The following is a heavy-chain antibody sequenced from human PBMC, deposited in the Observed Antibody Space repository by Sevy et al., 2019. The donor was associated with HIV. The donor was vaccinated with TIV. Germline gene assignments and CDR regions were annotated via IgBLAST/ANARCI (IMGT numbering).Heavy chain of an antibody. Sequence: SETLSLTCAVHGGSFSGYYWSWIRQPPGKGLEWIGEINHSGSTNYNPSLKSRVTISVDTSKKQFSRKLSSVTAADTAVYYGARSPPVVVVPGAPSWFDPWGQGTMVTVSS. CDR1: GGSFSGYY. J-gene: IGHJ5*02. D-gene: IGHD2-2*01. CDR3: ARSPPVVVVPGAPSWFDP. CDR2: INHSGST. V-gene: IGHV4-34*01.